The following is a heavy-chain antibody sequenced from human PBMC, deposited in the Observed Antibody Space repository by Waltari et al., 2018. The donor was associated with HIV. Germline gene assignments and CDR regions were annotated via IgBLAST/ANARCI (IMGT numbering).Heavy chain of an antibody. CDR3: TRDLARYNWNDIPLDY. CDR2: IMSEGTTT. D-gene: IGHD1-20*01. Sequence: EVQLVASAGGLVQPGGSLRLSCAASGFTFSSYWLHWVRQAPVKGLVWVSRIMSEGTTTSYADSVEGRFTISRDNAKNTLYLQMNRLRAEDTAVYYCTRDLARYNWNDIPLDYWGQGALVTVSS. CDR1: GFTFSSYW. J-gene: IGHJ4*02. V-gene: IGHV3-74*01.